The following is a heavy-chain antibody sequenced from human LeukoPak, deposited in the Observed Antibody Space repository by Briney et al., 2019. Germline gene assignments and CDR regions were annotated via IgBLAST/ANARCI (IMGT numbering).Heavy chain of an antibody. Sequence: ASVKVSCKASGYTFTNYYIHWVRQAPGQGLEWMGVINPSGGSTSYAQMFQGRVTMTRDRSTNTLYMELSSLRAEDTAVYYCARVESWEHSGSSQDAFDIWGQGTMVTVSS. D-gene: IGHD1-26*01. CDR2: INPSGGST. V-gene: IGHV1-46*01. CDR1: GYTFTNYY. CDR3: ARVESWEHSGSSQDAFDI. J-gene: IGHJ3*02.